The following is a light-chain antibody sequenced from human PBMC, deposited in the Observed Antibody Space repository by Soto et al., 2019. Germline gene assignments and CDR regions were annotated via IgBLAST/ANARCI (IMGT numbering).Light chain of an antibody. CDR1: QSLLHSNGYNY. CDR2: LGS. J-gene: IGKJ1*01. Sequence: DIVMTQSPLSLPVTPGEPASISCRSSQSLLHSNGYNYLDWYLQKPGQSPQLLIYLGSNRASGVPDRFSGSGSGTDFTMKISRVEHEDVRVYYCMQALQTPRTFGQGTKVEIK. V-gene: IGKV2-28*01. CDR3: MQALQTPRT.